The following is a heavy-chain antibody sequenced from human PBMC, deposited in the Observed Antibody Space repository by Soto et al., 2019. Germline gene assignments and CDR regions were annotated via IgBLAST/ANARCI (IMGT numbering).Heavy chain of an antibody. CDR2: INHSGST. CDR3: ARGQRRDGYNPRGWWFDP. CDR1: GGSFSGYY. D-gene: IGHD5-12*01. J-gene: IGHJ5*02. Sequence: SETLSLTCAVYGGSFSGYYWSWIRQPPGKGLEWIGEINHSGSTNYNPSLKSRVTISVDTSKNQFSLKLSSVTAADTAVYYCARGQRRDGYNPRGWWFDPWGQGTLVTVSS. V-gene: IGHV4-34*01.